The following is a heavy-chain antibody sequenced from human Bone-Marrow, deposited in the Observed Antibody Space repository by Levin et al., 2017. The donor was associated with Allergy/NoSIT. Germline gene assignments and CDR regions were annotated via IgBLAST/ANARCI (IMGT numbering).Heavy chain of an antibody. J-gene: IGHJ4*02. V-gene: IGHV3-30*03. CDR1: GFTFNNYG. CDR2: ISYDGSNK. D-gene: IGHD3-10*01. CDR3: AREGLFMVRVFDY. Sequence: GESLKISCAASGFTFNNYGMHWVRQAPGKGLEWVAVISYDGSNKYYVDSVKDRFTISRDNAENSLYLQMNSLRAEDTAIYYCAREGLFMVRVFDYWGRGTLVTVSS.